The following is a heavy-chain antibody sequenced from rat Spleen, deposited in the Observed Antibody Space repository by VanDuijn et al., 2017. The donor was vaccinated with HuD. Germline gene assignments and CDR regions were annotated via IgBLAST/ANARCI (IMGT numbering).Heavy chain of an antibody. J-gene: IGHJ2*01. CDR1: GFTFNNYW. Sequence: EVQLVESGGGLVQPGRSLKLSCVASGFTFNNYWMTWIRQAPGKGLEWVASITNTGDNAHYPDSVKGRFTISRDNGKSTQYLQMDSLRSEDTATYYCARRYDFDYWGQGVMVTVSS. CDR3: ARRYDFDY. D-gene: IGHD1-11*01. V-gene: IGHV5-31*01. CDR2: ITNTGDNA.